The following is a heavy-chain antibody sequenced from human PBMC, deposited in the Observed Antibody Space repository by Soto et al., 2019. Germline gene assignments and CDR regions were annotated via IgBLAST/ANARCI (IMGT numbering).Heavy chain of an antibody. J-gene: IGHJ6*02. V-gene: IGHV1-2*04. CDR1: GYTFTGYY. CDR2: INPNSGGT. D-gene: IGHD2-2*01. CDR3: ARGGDIVVVPAAMRWASYYYGMDV. Sequence: QVQLVQSGAEVKKPGASVKVSCKASGYTFTGYYMHWVRQAPGQGLEWMGWINPNSGGTNYAQKFQGWVTMTRDTYISTAYMELSRLRSDDTAVYYCARGGDIVVVPAAMRWASYYYGMDVWGQGTTVTVSS.